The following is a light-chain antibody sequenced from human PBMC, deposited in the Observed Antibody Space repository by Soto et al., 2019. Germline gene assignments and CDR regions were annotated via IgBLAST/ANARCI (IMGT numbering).Light chain of an antibody. J-gene: IGKJ5*01. V-gene: IGKV3-15*01. CDR2: DTS. CDR1: QGIGDN. CDR3: QQYNNWPPIT. Sequence: VITQSPSTLCTSLLECVSLACVANQGIGDNLAWYQHKPGQTPRLLIYDTSTRATGVPARFSGSRSGPDFTLTIKSLQSEDFAIYYCQQYNNWPPITFGKGTQLEIK.